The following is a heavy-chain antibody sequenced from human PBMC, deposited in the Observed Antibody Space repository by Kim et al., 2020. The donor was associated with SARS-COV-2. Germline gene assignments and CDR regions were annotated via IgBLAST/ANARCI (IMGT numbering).Heavy chain of an antibody. CDR1: GFTFSSYA. Sequence: GGSLRLSCAASGFTFSSYAMHWVRQAPGKGPEWVAVIWFDRSNKYYADSVKGRFTISRDNSKNTLYLQMNSLRAEDTAVYYCAILGYCGSASCYDYWGQGTLVTVSS. D-gene: IGHD2-2*01. CDR3: AILGYCGSASCYDY. J-gene: IGHJ4*02. CDR2: IWFDRSNK. V-gene: IGHV3-33*01.